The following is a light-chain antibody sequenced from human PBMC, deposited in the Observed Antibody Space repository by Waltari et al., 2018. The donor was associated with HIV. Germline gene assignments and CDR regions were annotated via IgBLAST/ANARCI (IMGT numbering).Light chain of an antibody. CDR1: SSDVGGYKY. CDR2: EVS. Sequence: QSALTQPASVSGSPGQSITISCPGTSSDVGGYKYVSWYQQHPGKAPKLMIFEVSNRPSGVSYRFSGSKSGNTASLTISGLQAEDEADYYCNSYTSSSTVVFGGGTKLTVL. V-gene: IGLV2-14*01. CDR3: NSYTSSSTVV. J-gene: IGLJ2*01.